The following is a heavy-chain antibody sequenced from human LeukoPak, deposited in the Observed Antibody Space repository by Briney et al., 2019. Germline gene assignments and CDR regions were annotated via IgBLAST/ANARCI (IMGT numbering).Heavy chain of an antibody. J-gene: IGHJ3*02. CDR3: ARLSPRDYVYAFDI. D-gene: IGHD3-16*01. V-gene: IGHV4-59*08. CDR2: IYYSGST. Sequence: KPSETLSLTCTVSGGSISSYYWSWIRQPPGKGLEWIGYIYYSGSTYYNPSLKSRVTISVDTSKNQFSLKLSSVTAADTAVYYCARLSPRDYVYAFDIWGQGTMVTVSS. CDR1: GGSISSYY.